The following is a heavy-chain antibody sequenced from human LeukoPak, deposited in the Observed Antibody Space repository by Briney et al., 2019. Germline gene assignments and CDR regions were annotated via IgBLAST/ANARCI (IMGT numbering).Heavy chain of an antibody. D-gene: IGHD3-9*01. V-gene: IGHV1-46*01. CDR2: INPSGDVR. CDR3: ARDHPNYDILTGYLIDY. CDR1: GYTFGTHW. Sequence: ASVKVSCKASGYTFGTHWMHWVRQAPGQGLEWMGIINPSGDVRSYAQKFKGRVTMTTDTSTSTAYMELRSLRSDDTAVYYCARDHPNYDILTGYLIDYWGQGTLVTVSS. J-gene: IGHJ4*02.